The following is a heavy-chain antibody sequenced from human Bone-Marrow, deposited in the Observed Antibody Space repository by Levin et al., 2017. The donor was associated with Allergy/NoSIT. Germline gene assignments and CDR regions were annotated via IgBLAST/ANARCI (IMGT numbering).Heavy chain of an antibody. J-gene: IGHJ4*02. Sequence: SQTLSLTCAVSGYSISSGYYWGWIRQPPGKGLEWIGSIYHSGSTYYNPSLKSRVTISVDTSKNQFSLKLSSVTAADTAVYYCARDGTVAARPFFVYWGQGTLVTVSS. CDR2: IYHSGST. CDR3: ARDGTVAARPFFVY. CDR1: GYSISSGYY. V-gene: IGHV4-38-2*02. D-gene: IGHD6-6*01.